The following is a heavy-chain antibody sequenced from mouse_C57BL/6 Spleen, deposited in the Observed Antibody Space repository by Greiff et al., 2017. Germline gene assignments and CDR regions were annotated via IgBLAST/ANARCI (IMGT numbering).Heavy chain of an antibody. D-gene: IGHD1-3*01. Sequence: QVQLKQSGAELVRPGTSVKVSCKASGYAFTNYLIEWVKQRPGQGLEWIGVINPGSGGTNYNEKFKGKATLTADKSSSTAYMQLSSLTSEDSAVYFCARWGKGYAMDYWGQGTSVTVSS. V-gene: IGHV1-54*01. CDR1: GYAFTNYL. CDR2: INPGSGGT. CDR3: ARWGKGYAMDY. J-gene: IGHJ4*01.